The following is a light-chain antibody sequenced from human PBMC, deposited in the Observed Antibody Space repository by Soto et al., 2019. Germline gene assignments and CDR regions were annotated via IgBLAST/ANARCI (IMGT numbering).Light chain of an antibody. V-gene: IGKV3-11*01. CDR1: QRVSSY. CDR3: QQHSNWPPYT. J-gene: IGKJ2*01. Sequence: EIVLTQSPATLSLTPGETATLSCRASQRVSSYLAWYQQKPGQAPRLLIYDASNRATGIPARFSGSGSGTDFTLTISSLEPEDFAGYYCQQHSNWPPYTFGQGTKLESK. CDR2: DAS.